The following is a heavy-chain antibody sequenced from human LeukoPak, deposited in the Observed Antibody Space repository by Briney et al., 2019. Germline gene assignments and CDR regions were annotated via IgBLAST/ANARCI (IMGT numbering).Heavy chain of an antibody. CDR3: ARRGWSGYSNNWFDP. V-gene: IGHV4-38-2*01. D-gene: IGHD3-3*01. CDR2: IYHSGST. CDR1: GYSISSGYY. Sequence: SETLSLTCAVSGYSISSGYYWGWIRQPPGKGLEWIGSIYHSGSTYYNPSLKSQVTISVDTSKNQFSLKLSSVTAADTAVYYCARRGWSGYSNNWFDPWGRGTLVTVSS. J-gene: IGHJ5*02.